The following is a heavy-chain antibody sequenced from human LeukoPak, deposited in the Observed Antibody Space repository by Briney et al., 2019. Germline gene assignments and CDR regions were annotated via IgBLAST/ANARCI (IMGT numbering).Heavy chain of an antibody. CDR3: ARASHSSGYYPDWFDP. CDR1: GGSISSGSYY. Sequence: PSQTLSLTCTVSGGSISSGSYYWSWIRQPAGKGLEWIGRIYTSGSTNYNPSLTSRVTISVDTSKNQFSLKLSSVTAADTAVYYCARASHSSGYYPDWFDPWGQGTLITVSS. J-gene: IGHJ5*02. V-gene: IGHV4-61*02. D-gene: IGHD3-22*01. CDR2: IYTSGST.